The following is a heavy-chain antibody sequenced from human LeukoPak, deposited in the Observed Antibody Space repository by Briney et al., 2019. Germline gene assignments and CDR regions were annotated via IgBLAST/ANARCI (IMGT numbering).Heavy chain of an antibody. CDR3: ARGAKSFIRRFDY. CDR1: GGSISSYY. Sequence: SETLSLTCTVSGGSISSYYWSWIRQPPGKGLEWIGYIYYSGSTNYNPSLKSRVTISVDTSKNQFSLKLSSVTAADTAVYYCARGAKSFIRRFDYWGQGTLVTVSS. D-gene: IGHD1-26*01. CDR2: IYYSGST. V-gene: IGHV4-59*12. J-gene: IGHJ4*02.